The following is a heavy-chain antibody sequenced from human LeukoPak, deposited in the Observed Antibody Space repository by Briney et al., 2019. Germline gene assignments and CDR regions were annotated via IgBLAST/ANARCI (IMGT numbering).Heavy chain of an antibody. CDR1: LDSPCVDA. CDR3: ARDSYGIDGYNPPHFDY. Sequence: VSPEPSLDSPCVDATSWGRHAPREGLEWKGGFIPIFGTANYAQKFQGRVTITADESTSTAYMELSSLRSEDTAVYYCARDSYGIDGYNPPHFDYWGQGTLVTVSS. V-gene: IGHV1-69*01. J-gene: IGHJ4*02. D-gene: IGHD5-24*01. CDR2: FIPIFGTA.